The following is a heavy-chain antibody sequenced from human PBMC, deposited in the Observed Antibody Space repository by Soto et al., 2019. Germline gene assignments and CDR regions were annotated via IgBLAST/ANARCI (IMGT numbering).Heavy chain of an antibody. Sequence: ASVKVSCKASGYTFTGYYIHWVRQAPGQGLEWMGWINPNSGGTNYAQKFQGRVTMTRDTSISTAYMELSRLRSDDTAVYYCATIPAALYYYYGMDVWGQGTTVTVSS. J-gene: IGHJ6*02. D-gene: IGHD2-2*01. CDR2: INPNSGGT. CDR3: ATIPAALYYYYGMDV. CDR1: GYTFTGYY. V-gene: IGHV1-2*02.